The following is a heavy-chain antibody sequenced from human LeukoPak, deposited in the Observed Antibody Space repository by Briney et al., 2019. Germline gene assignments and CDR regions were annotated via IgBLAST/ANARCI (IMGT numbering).Heavy chain of an antibody. CDR3: ARDLGGDNIRSGWPSYYYYGMDV. CDR1: GGSISSGGYS. Sequence: PSQTLSLTCTVSGGSISSGGYSWSWIRQHPGKGLEWIGYIYYSGSTYYNPSLKSRVTISVDTSKNQFSLKLSSVTAADTAVYYCARDLGGDNIRSGWPSYYYYGMDVWGQGTTVTVSS. D-gene: IGHD6-19*01. V-gene: IGHV4-31*03. J-gene: IGHJ6*02. CDR2: IYYSGST.